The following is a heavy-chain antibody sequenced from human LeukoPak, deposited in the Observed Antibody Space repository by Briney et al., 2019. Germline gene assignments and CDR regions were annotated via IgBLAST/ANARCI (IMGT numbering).Heavy chain of an antibody. CDR2: TYYRSKWYN. J-gene: IGHJ3*02. V-gene: IGHV6-1*01. Sequence: SQTLSLTCAISGDSVSSNSAAWNWSKQSPSRGLEWLGRTYYRSKWYNDYAVSVKSRITINPDTSKNQFSLQLNSVTPEDTAVYYCARDQTGYGGNSDAFDIWGQGAMVTVSS. CDR1: GDSVSSNSAA. D-gene: IGHD4-23*01. CDR3: ARDQTGYGGNSDAFDI.